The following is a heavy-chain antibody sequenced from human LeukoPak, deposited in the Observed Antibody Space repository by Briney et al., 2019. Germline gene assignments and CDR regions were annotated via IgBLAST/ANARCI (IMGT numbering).Heavy chain of an antibody. D-gene: IGHD6-19*01. V-gene: IGHV3-21*01. CDR2: ISSSSSYI. J-gene: IGHJ4*02. CDR3: AREMGGGWYGDYFDY. CDR1: GFTFSSYS. Sequence: PGGSLRLSCAASGFTFSSYSMNWVRQAPGKGLEWVSSISSSSSYIYYADSVKGRFTISRDNAKNSLYLQMNSLRAEDTAVYYCAREMGGGWYGDYFDYWGQGTLVTVSS.